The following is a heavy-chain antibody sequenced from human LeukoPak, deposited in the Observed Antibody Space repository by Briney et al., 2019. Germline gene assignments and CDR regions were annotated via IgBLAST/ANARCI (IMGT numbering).Heavy chain of an antibody. V-gene: IGHV3-20*04. Sequence: PGGSLRLSCAASGFTFDYYGMSWVRQAPGKGLEWVSGINWNGGTTGYADSVKGRFTISRDNAKNSLYLQMNSLRAEDTALYYCARGPAYSYDSSGYYPDDYWGQGTLVTVSS. CDR1: GFTFDYYG. D-gene: IGHD3-22*01. CDR2: INWNGGTT. J-gene: IGHJ4*02. CDR3: ARGPAYSYDSSGYYPDDY.